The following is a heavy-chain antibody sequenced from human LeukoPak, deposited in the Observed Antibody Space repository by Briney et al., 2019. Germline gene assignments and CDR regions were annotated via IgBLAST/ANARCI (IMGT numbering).Heavy chain of an antibody. CDR2: INPYSGGP. D-gene: IGHD2-15*01. Sequence: ASVKASCKASGYTFTGYYMHWVRQAPGQGLEWMGWINPYSGGPNYAQKFQGRVAMTRDTSLSTAYMDLSRLTSDDTAVYYCARDWPGISLHFDLWGRGTLITVSS. CDR1: GYTFTGYY. J-gene: IGHJ2*01. V-gene: IGHV1-2*02. CDR3: ARDWPGISLHFDL.